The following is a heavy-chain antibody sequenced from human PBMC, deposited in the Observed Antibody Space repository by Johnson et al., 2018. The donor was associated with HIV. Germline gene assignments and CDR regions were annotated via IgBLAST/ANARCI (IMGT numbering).Heavy chain of an antibody. CDR3: ARYCGGDCYSPHDAFDI. D-gene: IGHD2-21*02. Sequence: VQLVESGGGLVQPGGSLRLSCVASGFTFSSHWMSWVRQAPGKGLEWVANIKQDGSEKSHVDSVKGRFAISRDNAKNSLFLQMNSLRVEDTAVYYCARYCGGDCYSPHDAFDIWGQGTMVTVSS. V-gene: IGHV3-7*01. J-gene: IGHJ3*02. CDR1: GFTFSSHW. CDR2: IKQDGSEK.